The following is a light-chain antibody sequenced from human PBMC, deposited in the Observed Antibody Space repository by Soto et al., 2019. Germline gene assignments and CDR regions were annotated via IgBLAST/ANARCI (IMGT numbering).Light chain of an antibody. CDR2: DVG. V-gene: IGLV2-14*01. CDR3: SSYTSSSTLI. Sequence: QSALTQPASVSGSPGQSITISCTGTSSYVGGYNYVSWYQQHPGRAPKLMIYDVGNRPSGVSNRISGSKSGNTASLTISRRQAEDEADYYCSSYTSSSTLIFGGGTKLTVL. CDR1: SSYVGGYNY. J-gene: IGLJ2*01.